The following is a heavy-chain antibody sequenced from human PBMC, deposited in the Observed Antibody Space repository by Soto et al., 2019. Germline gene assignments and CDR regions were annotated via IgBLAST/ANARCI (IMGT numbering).Heavy chain of an antibody. CDR2: TYYKSKWYY. D-gene: IGHD1-1*01. CDR1: GDSVSSNSAG. V-gene: IGHV6-1*01. J-gene: IGHJ6*03. CDR3: ARGSWDDVSGHYYMDV. Sequence: SQTLSLTCDISGDSVSSNSAGWNWIRQTPSRGLEWLGRTYYKSKWYYTYAASVKSRITVSPDTYKNQFSLQLTSVTPEDTAVYYCARGSWDDVSGHYYMDVWDKGTTVTVSS.